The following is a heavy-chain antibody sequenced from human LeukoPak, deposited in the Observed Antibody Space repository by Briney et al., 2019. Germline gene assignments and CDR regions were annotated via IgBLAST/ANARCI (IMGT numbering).Heavy chain of an antibody. CDR1: GDSISSSGHY. CDR2: ISHSGST. CDR3: ARGGFDWLLDHRPAAEAFDI. V-gene: IGHV4-30-2*01. J-gene: IGHJ3*02. Sequence: PSETLSLTCSVSGDSISSSGHYWSWIRQPPGKGLEWIGYISHSGSTYYTPSLKSRVTISVDRSKNQFSLKLSSVTAADTAVYYCARGGFDWLLDHRPAAEAFDIWGQGTMVTVSS. D-gene: IGHD3-9*01.